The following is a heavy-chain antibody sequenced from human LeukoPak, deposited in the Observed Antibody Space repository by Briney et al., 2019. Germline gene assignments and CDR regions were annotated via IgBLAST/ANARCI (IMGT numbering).Heavy chain of an antibody. J-gene: IGHJ4*02. Sequence: GESLKIACKGYGYSFTTYWIGWVRRMPGKGMEWVGFIYPADSSTRYSPSFQGLVTISADKCISTAYLQGSPKASDTAMYYCARGINSRCLFDFWGQGTLVTVSS. D-gene: IGHD6-13*01. CDR3: ARGINSRCLFDF. V-gene: IGHV5-51*01. CDR2: IYPADSST. CDR1: GYSFTTYW.